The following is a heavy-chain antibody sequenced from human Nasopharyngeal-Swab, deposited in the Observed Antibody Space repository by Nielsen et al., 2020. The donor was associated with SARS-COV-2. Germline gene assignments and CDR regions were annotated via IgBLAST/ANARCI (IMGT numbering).Heavy chain of an antibody. CDR2: INTNTGNP. J-gene: IGHJ3*02. D-gene: IGHD3-16*01. CDR3: ARDPHYVDAFDI. CDR1: GYTFTSYA. V-gene: IGHV7-4-1*02. Sequence: ASVKVSCKASGYTFTSYAMNWVRQALGQGLEWMGWINTNTGNPTYAQSFTGRFVFSLDTSVSTAYLQISSLKAEETAVYYCARDPHYVDAFDIWGQGKMVTDSS.